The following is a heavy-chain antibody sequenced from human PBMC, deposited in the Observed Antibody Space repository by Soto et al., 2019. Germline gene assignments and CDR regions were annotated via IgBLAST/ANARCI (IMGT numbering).Heavy chain of an antibody. CDR3: AREHCSGGSCYPIDY. D-gene: IGHD2-15*01. Sequence: GASVKVSCKASGYTFTGYGISGVRQTPGQGLEWMGWISAYNGNTNYAQKLQGRVTMTTDTSTSTAYMELRSLRSDDTAVYYCAREHCSGGSCYPIDYWGQGTLVTVSS. CDR1: GYTFTGYG. V-gene: IGHV1-18*01. J-gene: IGHJ4*02. CDR2: ISAYNGNT.